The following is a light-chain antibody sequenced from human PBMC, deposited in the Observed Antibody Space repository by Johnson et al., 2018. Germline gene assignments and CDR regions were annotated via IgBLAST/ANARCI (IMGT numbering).Light chain of an antibody. J-gene: IGLJ1*01. Sequence: QSVLTQPPSVSAAPGQKVTISCSGSSSNIGNNYVSWYQQLPGTAPKLLIYEHNKRPSGIPDRFSGSQSGTSATLGLTGLQTRDEADYYCGTWDSSLSAGNVFGTGTKVTVL. CDR2: EHN. CDR3: GTWDSSLSAGNV. CDR1: SSNIGNNY. V-gene: IGLV1-51*02.